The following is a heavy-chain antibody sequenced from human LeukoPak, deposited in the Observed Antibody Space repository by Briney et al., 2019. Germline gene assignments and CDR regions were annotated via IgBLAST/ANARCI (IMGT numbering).Heavy chain of an antibody. V-gene: IGHV3-30*04. CDR3: AKAGFEGYAFDI. CDR2: ISYDGSNK. Sequence: GGSLRLSCAASGFTFSSYAMHWVRQAPGKGLEWVAVISYDGSNKYYADSVKGRFTISRDNSKNTLYLQMNSLRAEDTAVYYCAKAGFEGYAFDIWGQGTMVTVSS. CDR1: GFTFSSYA. J-gene: IGHJ3*02. D-gene: IGHD3-9*01.